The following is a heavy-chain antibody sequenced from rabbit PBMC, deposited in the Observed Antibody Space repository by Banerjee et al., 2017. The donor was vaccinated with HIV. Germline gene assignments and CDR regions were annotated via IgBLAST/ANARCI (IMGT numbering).Heavy chain of an antibody. V-gene: IGHV1S45*01. Sequence: QEQLVESGGGLVTLGGSLKLSCKASGFSFSNKYVMCWVRQAPGKGLEWIACINTSSGNTVYASWAKGRFTISKTSSTTVTLQMTSLTAADTATYLCARGFAGVIGWNFGLWGPGTLVTVS. CDR3: ARGFAGVIGWNFGL. CDR2: INTSSGNT. D-gene: IGHD4-2*01. CDR1: GFSFSNKYV. J-gene: IGHJ4*01.